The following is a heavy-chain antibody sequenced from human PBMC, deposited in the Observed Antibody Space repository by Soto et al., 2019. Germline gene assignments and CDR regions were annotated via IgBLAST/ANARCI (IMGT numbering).Heavy chain of an antibody. V-gene: IGHV3-30-3*01. CDR3: ARPGGAYGDQSHYFDY. D-gene: IGHD4-17*01. CDR2: ISYDGSNK. Sequence: QVQLVESGGGVVQPGRSLRLSCAASGFTFSSYAMHWDRQAPGKGLEWVAVISYDGSNKYYADSVKSRFTISRDNSKNTLYLQMNSLRAEDTAVYYCARPGGAYGDQSHYFDYWGQGTLVTVSS. J-gene: IGHJ4*02. CDR1: GFTFSSYA.